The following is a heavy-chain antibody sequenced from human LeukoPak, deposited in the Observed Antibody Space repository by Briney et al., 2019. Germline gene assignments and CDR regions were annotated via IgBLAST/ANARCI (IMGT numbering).Heavy chain of an antibody. D-gene: IGHD2-2*01. CDR2: ISSSSSTI. V-gene: IGHV3-48*01. J-gene: IGHJ6*03. CDR3: ARVSSGQLTRYYYYYMDV. CDR1: GFTFSSYS. Sequence: GGSLRLSCAASGFTFSSYSMNWVRQAPGKGLEWVSYISSSSSTIYYADSVKGRFTISRDNAKNSLYLQMNSLRAEDTAVYYCARVSSGQLTRYYYYYMDVWGKGTTVTVSS.